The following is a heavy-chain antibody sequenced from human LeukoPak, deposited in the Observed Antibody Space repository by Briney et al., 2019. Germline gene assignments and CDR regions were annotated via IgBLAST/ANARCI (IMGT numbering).Heavy chain of an antibody. Sequence: SETLSLTCTVSGGSISSSSYYWGWIRQPPGKGLEWIGSIYYSGSTYYNPSLKSRVTISVDTSKNQLSLKLSSVTAADTAVYYCASWQHDCSGGSCYSGAEYFQHWGQGTLVTVSS. CDR3: ASWQHDCSGGSCYSGAEYFQH. D-gene: IGHD2-15*01. CDR2: IYYSGST. V-gene: IGHV4-39*07. J-gene: IGHJ1*01. CDR1: GGSISSSSYY.